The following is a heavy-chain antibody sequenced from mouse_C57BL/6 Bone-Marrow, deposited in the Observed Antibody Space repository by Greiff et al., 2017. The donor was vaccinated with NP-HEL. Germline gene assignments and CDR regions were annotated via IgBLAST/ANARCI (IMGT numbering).Heavy chain of an antibody. V-gene: IGHV1-64*01. CDR2: IHPNSGST. D-gene: IGHD1-1*01. J-gene: IGHJ2*01. Sequence: QVQLQQPGAELVKPGASVKLSCKASGYTFTSYWMHWVKQRPGQGLEWIGMIHPNSGSTNYNEKFKSKATLTVDKSSSTAYMQLSSLTSEDSAVYYCAPLTTVDYFDYWGQGTTLTVSS. CDR1: GYTFTSYW. CDR3: APLTTVDYFDY.